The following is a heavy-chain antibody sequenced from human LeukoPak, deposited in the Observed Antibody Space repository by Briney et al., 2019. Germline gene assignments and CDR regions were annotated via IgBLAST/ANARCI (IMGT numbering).Heavy chain of an antibody. CDR2: IYHSGST. CDR3: ARGWRIYGDWPLFFDY. J-gene: IGHJ4*02. Sequence: SETLSLTCAVSGGSISSSTWWTWVRQPPGKGLEWIGEIYHSGSTNYNPSLKSRVTISIDKSKNQFSLNLNSVTAADTAIYYCARGWRIYGDWPLFFDYWGQGTLVTVSS. V-gene: IGHV4-4*02. CDR1: GGSISSSTW. D-gene: IGHD4-17*01.